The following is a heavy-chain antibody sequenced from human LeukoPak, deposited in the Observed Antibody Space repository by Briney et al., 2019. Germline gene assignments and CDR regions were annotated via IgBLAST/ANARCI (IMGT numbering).Heavy chain of an antibody. CDR2: IKQDGSAE. CDR1: GFPFTTYW. V-gene: IGHV3-7*01. Sequence: TGGSLRLSCAASGFPFTTYWMGWVRQAPGKGLEWLANIKQDGSAEHYADSVRGGFTISREKGKISLFLQMNSLTAEDTAVYYCARDAGYYVHDLWGQGTLVTVSS. CDR3: ARDAGYYVHDL. J-gene: IGHJ5*02. D-gene: IGHD3-10*02.